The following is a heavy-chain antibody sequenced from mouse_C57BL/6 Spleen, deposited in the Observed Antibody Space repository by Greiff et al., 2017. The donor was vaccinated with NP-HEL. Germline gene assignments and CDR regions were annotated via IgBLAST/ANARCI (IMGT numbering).Heavy chain of an antibody. CDR1: DYSFTGYY. Sequence: VQLQQSGPELVKPGASVKISCKASDYSFTGYYMNWVKQSPEKSLEWIGEINPSTGGTTYNQKFKAKATLTVDKSSSTAYMQLKSLTSEDSAVYYCASYDYDETAMDYWGKGTSVTVSS. D-gene: IGHD2-4*01. CDR3: ASYDYDETAMDY. V-gene: IGHV1-42*01. J-gene: IGHJ4*01. CDR2: INPSTGGT.